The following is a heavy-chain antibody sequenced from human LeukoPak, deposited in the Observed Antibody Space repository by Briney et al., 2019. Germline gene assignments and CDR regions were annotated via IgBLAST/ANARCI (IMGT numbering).Heavy chain of an antibody. CDR2: INPSGGST. CDR3: ARDRRYGSGQTWFDP. CDR1: GYSFTSYY. J-gene: IGHJ5*02. Sequence: GASVKVSCKASGYSFTSYYMHWVRQAPGQGLEWMGIINPSGGSTNYAQKLQDRVTMTRDTSTSTVYMELSSLRSEDTAVYYCARDRRYGSGQTWFDPWGQGTLVTVSS. D-gene: IGHD3-10*01. V-gene: IGHV1-46*01.